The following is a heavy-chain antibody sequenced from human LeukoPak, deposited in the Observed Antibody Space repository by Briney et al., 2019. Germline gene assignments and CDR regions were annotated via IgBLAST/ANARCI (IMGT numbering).Heavy chain of an antibody. V-gene: IGHV1-24*01. Sequence: ASVKVSCKVSGYTLTELSMHWVRQAPGKGLEWMGGFDPEDGETIYAQKFQGRVTMTTDTSTSTAYMELRSLRSDDTAVYYCARAHNYDILQFDYWGQGTLVTVSS. CDR2: FDPEDGET. J-gene: IGHJ4*02. CDR1: GYTLTELS. D-gene: IGHD3-9*01. CDR3: ARAHNYDILQFDY.